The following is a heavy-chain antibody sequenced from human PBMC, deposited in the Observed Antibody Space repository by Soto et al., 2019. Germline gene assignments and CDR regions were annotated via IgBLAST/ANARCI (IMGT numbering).Heavy chain of an antibody. Sequence: PGESLKISCKGSGYSFTSHWIGWVRQMPGKGLEWMGFIYPGDSDTRYSPSFQGQVTISADKSISTAYLQWSSLKASDTAMYYCAKSDGSGSGFRRYNWFDPWGQGTLVTVSS. CDR2: IYPGDSDT. D-gene: IGHD3-10*01. CDR1: GYSFTSHW. CDR3: AKSDGSGSGFRRYNWFDP. J-gene: IGHJ5*02. V-gene: IGHV5-51*01.